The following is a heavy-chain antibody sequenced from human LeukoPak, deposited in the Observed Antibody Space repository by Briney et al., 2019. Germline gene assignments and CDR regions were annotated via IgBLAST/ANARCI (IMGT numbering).Heavy chain of an antibody. Sequence: SETLSLTCTVSGGSISNYYWSWIRQPPGKGLEWIGYIYYSGSTNYNPSLKSRVTISVDTSKNQFSLKLSSVTAADTAVYYCARESRGSSGWYDYWGQGTLVTVSS. D-gene: IGHD6-19*01. J-gene: IGHJ4*02. CDR2: IYYSGST. CDR1: GGSISNYY. CDR3: ARESRGSSGWYDY. V-gene: IGHV4-59*12.